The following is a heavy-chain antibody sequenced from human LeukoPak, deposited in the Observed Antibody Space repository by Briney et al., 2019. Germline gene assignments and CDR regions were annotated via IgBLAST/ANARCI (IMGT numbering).Heavy chain of an antibody. J-gene: IGHJ4*02. CDR1: GFTFSDYY. D-gene: IGHD1-26*01. CDR2: IWGSGSNT. Sequence: GGSLRLSCAASGFTFSDYYMSWIRQAPGKGLEWVAYIWGSGSNTYYADSVKGRFTISRDNVNNSLYLQMDSLRAEDTAVYYCARGPSGSYDYWGQGTLVTVSS. V-gene: IGHV3-11*01. CDR3: ARGPSGSYDY.